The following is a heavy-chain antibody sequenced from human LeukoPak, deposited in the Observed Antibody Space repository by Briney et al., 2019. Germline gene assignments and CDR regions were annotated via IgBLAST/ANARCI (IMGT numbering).Heavy chain of an antibody. D-gene: IGHD3-3*01. CDR2: IIPILGIA. Sequence: SVKVSCKASGGTFSSYTISWVRQAPGQGLEWMGRIIPILGIANYAQKFQGRVTITTDKSTSTAYMELSSLRSEDTAVYYCARDITIFGVVIQSFAWFDPWGQGTLVTVSS. CDR1: GGTFSSYT. V-gene: IGHV1-69*04. CDR3: ARDITIFGVVIQSFAWFDP. J-gene: IGHJ5*02.